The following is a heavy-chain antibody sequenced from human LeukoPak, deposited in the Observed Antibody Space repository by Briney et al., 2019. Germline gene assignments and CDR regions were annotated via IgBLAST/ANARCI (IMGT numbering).Heavy chain of an antibody. Sequence: SVKVSCKASGGTFSSYAISWVRQAPGQGLEWMGRTIPMFGTTNYAQKLQGRVTIITDESTSTAYMELSSLRSEDTAVYYCARDSGDDRSDYYNNHDYSGQGTLVTVSA. CDR3: ARDSGDDRSDYYNNHDY. V-gene: IGHV1-69*05. J-gene: IGHJ4*02. CDR1: GGTFSSYA. D-gene: IGHD3-22*01. CDR2: TIPMFGTT.